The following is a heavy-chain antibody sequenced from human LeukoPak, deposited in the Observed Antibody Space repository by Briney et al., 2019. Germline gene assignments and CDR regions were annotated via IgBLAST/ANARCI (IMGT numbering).Heavy chain of an antibody. CDR1: GYNFTSYT. Sequence: ASVKVSCKASGYNFTSYTIHWVRQAPGQRLEWMGWINAGPGNTKYSQKFQGRVTMTRDTSTSTVYMELSSLRSEDTAVHYCARSMIRGVTYYFDYWGQGTLVTVSS. J-gene: IGHJ4*02. D-gene: IGHD3-10*01. CDR3: ARSMIRGVTYYFDY. CDR2: INAGPGNT. V-gene: IGHV1-3*01.